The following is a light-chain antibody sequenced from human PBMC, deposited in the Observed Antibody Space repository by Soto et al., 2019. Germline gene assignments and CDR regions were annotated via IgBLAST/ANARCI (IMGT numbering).Light chain of an antibody. J-gene: IGKJ4*01. CDR1: QSIFYSSSNKNY. CDR3: QQYYSIPPT. CDR2: WAS. Sequence: DIVMTQSPDSLAVSLGERATINCKSSQSIFYSSSNKNYLAWYQQKPGQPPNLLIYWASTRESGVPDRFSGSGSGTDFTLTISSLQAEDVAVYYCQQYYSIPPTFGGGTKVDIK. V-gene: IGKV4-1*01.